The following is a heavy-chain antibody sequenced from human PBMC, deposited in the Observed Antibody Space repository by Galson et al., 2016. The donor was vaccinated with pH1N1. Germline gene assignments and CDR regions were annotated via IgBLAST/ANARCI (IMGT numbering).Heavy chain of an antibody. CDR1: GYSFTHYW. V-gene: IGHV5-51*03. CDR2: IFLGDSDT. D-gene: IGHD2-15*01. Sequence: QSGAEVKKPGESLKISCEVSGYSFTHYWIGWARQMAGRGLEWMGIIFLGDSDTRYSPSFQGQVTISADKSITTAYLQWGSLKASDTAIYYCAGRRGGLYYFDYWGQGSLVTVSS. CDR3: AGRRGGLYYFDY. J-gene: IGHJ4*02.